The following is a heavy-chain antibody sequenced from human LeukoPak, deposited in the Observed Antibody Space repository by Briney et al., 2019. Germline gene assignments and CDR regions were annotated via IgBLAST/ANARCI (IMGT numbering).Heavy chain of an antibody. D-gene: IGHD6-13*01. CDR3: AKGGSYSSAWYGVYYFDY. J-gene: IGHJ4*02. CDR2: ISGSGAST. V-gene: IGHV3-23*01. Sequence: SGGSLRLSCAASGFTFSSYAMHWVRQAPGKGLEWVSTISGSGASTYYADSVKGRFTISRDNSKNTLFLQMKSLRAEDTAIYYCAKGGSYSSAWYGVYYFDYWGQGTPVTVSS. CDR1: GFTFSSYA.